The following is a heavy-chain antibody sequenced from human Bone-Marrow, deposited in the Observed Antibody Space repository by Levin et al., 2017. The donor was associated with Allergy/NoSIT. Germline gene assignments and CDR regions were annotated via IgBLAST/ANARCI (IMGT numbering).Heavy chain of an antibody. V-gene: IGHV3-7*01. CDR2: IKHDGGDK. D-gene: IGHD2-8*01. J-gene: IGHJ2*01. CDR3: ARGGARDLLKMVNAKSNWCFDV. CDR1: GFTFRNYW. Sequence: GESLKISCAASGFTFRNYWMSWVRQAPGKGLEWVANIKHDGGDKDYGDSVKGRFTISRDNAKNSLYLQMNSLRAEDTAVYYCARGGARDLLKMVNAKSNWCFDVWGRGTLVTVSS.